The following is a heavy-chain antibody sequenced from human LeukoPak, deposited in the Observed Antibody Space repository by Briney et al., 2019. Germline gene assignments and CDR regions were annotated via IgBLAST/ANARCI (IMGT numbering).Heavy chain of an antibody. D-gene: IGHD3-10*01. CDR2: IKQDGSEK. V-gene: IGHV3-7*01. Sequence: PGGSLRLSCAASGFTFSSYWMSWVRQAPGKGLEWVANIKQDGSEKYYVDSVKGRFTISRDNAKNSLYLQMNSLRAEDTAVYYCARDGRFGESPIPNWFDPWGQGTLVTVSS. CDR3: ARDGRFGESPIPNWFDP. J-gene: IGHJ5*02. CDR1: GFTFSSYW.